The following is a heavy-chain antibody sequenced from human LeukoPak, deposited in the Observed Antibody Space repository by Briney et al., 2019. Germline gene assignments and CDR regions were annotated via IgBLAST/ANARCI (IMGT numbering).Heavy chain of an antibody. J-gene: IGHJ6*03. V-gene: IGHV4-34*01. CDR3: ARLRGPRTGGNYYYMDV. CDR1: GGSFSGYY. D-gene: IGHD1-14*01. CDR2: INHSGST. Sequence: SETLSLTCAVYGGSFSGYYWSWIRQPPGKGLEWIGEINHSGSTNYNPSLKSRVTISVDTSKNQFSLKLSSVTAADTAVYYCARLRGPRTGGNYYYMDVWGKGTTVTVSS.